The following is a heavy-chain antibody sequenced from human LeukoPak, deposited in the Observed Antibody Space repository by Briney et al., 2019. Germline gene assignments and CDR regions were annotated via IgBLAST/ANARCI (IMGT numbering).Heavy chain of an antibody. Sequence: HPGGSLRLSCAASGFTFSSYAMHWVRQAPGKGLEWVAVISYDGSNKYYADSVKGRFIISRDNSKSTVYLQMNDLRGEDTAVYYCTKAKGQSWLFSHYWGRGTLVTVSS. CDR1: GFTFSSYA. CDR2: ISYDGSNK. J-gene: IGHJ4*02. V-gene: IGHV3-30-3*01. CDR3: TKAKGQSWLFSHY. D-gene: IGHD3-22*01.